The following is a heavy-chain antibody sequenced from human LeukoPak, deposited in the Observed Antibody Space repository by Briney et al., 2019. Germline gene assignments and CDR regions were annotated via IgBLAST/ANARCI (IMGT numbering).Heavy chain of an antibody. Sequence: PGGSLRLSCAASGFTFSSYWMHWVRQAPGKGLVWVSRVSSDESTTTYADSVKGRFTISRDNAKNTLYLQMNSLRAEDTAVYYCARDGGGFDYWGHGTLVTVSS. J-gene: IGHJ4*01. D-gene: IGHD2-15*01. CDR2: VSSDESTT. CDR3: ARDGGGFDY. V-gene: IGHV3-74*01. CDR1: GFTFSSYW.